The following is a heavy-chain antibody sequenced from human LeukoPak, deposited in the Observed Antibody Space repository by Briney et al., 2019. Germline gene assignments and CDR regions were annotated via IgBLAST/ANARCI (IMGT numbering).Heavy chain of an antibody. CDR2: INPNSGGT. CDR1: GFTFTGHY. V-gene: IGHV1-2*02. CDR3: ARDSGITMVRGVIIPIYYMDV. Sequence: ASMKVSCKTSGFTFTGHYMHWLRQAPGQGLEWMGWINPNSGGTNYAQKFQGRVTMTRDTSISTAYMELSRLRSDDTAVYYCARDSGITMVRGVIIPIYYMDVWGKGTTVTISS. J-gene: IGHJ6*03. D-gene: IGHD3-10*01.